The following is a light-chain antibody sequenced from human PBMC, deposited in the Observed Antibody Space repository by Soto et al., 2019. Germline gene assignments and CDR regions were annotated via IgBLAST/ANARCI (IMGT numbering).Light chain of an antibody. CDR3: ASWADSLSGWV. V-gene: IGLV1-44*01. J-gene: IGLJ3*02. Sequence: QSVLTQPPSASGTPGQRVSISCSGSSTNIGRNSISWYQNLPGTAPKLLIYTNNQRHSGVPARFSGSKSGTSASLAISGLQSEDEADYYCASWADSLSGWVFGGGTKLTVL. CDR1: STNIGRNS. CDR2: TNN.